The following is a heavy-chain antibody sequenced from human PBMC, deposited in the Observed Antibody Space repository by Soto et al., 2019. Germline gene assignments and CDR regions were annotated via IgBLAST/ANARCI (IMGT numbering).Heavy chain of an antibody. CDR2: IYSGGST. Sequence: EVQLVESGGGLVQPGGSLRLSCAASGFTVSSNYMSWVRRAPGKGLEWVSVIYSGGSTYYADSVKGRFTISRDNSKNTLYLQMNSLRAEDTAVYYCARDYGYDYIWGSYRHDYWGQGTLVTVSS. CDR1: GFTVSSNY. J-gene: IGHJ4*02. D-gene: IGHD3-16*02. CDR3: ARDYGYDYIWGSYRHDY. V-gene: IGHV3-66*01.